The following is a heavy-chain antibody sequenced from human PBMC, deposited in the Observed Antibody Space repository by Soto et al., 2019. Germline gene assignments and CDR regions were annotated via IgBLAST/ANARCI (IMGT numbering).Heavy chain of an antibody. V-gene: IGHV1-69*13. CDR2: IVPIFATA. J-gene: IGHJ5*02. Sequence: GASVNVSCKASGGTFNSYAISWVRQAPGQGLEWMGGIVPIFATANYAQKFQGRVTITADEATSTAYMELSSLRSEDTAVYYFARGRITMVRDLNWFDPWGQGTLVTVAS. CDR1: GGTFNSYA. CDR3: ARGRITMVRDLNWFDP. D-gene: IGHD3-10*01.